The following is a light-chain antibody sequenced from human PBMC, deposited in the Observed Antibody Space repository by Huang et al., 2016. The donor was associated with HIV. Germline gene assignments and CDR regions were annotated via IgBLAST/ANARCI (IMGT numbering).Light chain of an antibody. CDR1: QSVSGS. J-gene: IGKJ3*01. Sequence: EIVLTQSPATLSVSPGERATLPCRASQSVSGSLAWYQQKPGQAPRLLIYGASTRATGVPARFSGSGSVTEFTLTISSLQSEDFAVYYCQQYNNFYTFGPGTRVDIK. V-gene: IGKV3-15*01. CDR3: QQYNNFYT. CDR2: GAS.